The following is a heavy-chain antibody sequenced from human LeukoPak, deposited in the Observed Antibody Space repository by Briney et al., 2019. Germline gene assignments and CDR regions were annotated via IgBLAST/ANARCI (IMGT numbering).Heavy chain of an antibody. D-gene: IGHD1-1*01. CDR3: VRLLDIDY. J-gene: IGHJ4*02. V-gene: IGHV3-74*01. CDR1: GFTFRNYW. Sequence: GGSLRLSCAVSGFTFRNYWMHWVRQAPGKGLVWVSRISRDGATTHYAGSVQGRFTISRDNAKNMVYLQMDSLSAEDTAVYYCVRLLDIDYWGQGTLVTVSS. CDR2: ISRDGATT.